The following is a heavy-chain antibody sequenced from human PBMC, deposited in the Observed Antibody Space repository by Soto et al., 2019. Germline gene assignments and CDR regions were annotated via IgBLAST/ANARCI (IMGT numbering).Heavy chain of an antibody. CDR1: GGSISSYY. CDR2: IYYSGST. D-gene: IGHD3-22*01. V-gene: IGHV4-59*01. CDR3: ARGPYYDSSGYAGVGFDP. Sequence: QVQLQESGPGLVKPSETLSLTCTVSGGSISSYYWSWIRQPPGKGLEWIGYIYYSGSTNYNPSLKSRVTISVDTSKNQFSLKLSSVTAADTAVYYCARGPYYDSSGYAGVGFDPWGQGTLVTVSS. J-gene: IGHJ5*02.